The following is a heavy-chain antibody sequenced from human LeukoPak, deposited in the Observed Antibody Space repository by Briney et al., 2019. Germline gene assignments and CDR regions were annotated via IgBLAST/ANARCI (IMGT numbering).Heavy chain of an antibody. J-gene: IGHJ4*02. CDR3: ARDRPEYYYDSSGYMVHYFDY. CDR2: INPNSGGT. D-gene: IGHD3-22*01. V-gene: IGHV1-2*02. Sequence: GASVNVSFKSSGYTFTGYYMHWVRQAPGQGVEWMGWINPNSGGTNYAQKFQGRVTMTRDTSISTAYMELSRLRSDDTAVYYCARDRPEYYYDSSGYMVHYFDYWGQGTLVTVSS. CDR1: GYTFTGYY.